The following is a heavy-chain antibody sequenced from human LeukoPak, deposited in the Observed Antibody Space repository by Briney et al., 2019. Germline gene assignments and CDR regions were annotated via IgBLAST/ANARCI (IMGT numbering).Heavy chain of an antibody. Sequence: GASVKVSCKASGYTFTSYDINWVRQATGQGLEWMGWMNPNSGNAGYAQKFQGRVTMTRNTSISTAYMELSSLRSEDTAVYYCARGGRYYGDPKHFDYWGQGTLVTASS. CDR2: MNPNSGNA. CDR3: ARGGRYYGDPKHFDY. V-gene: IGHV1-8*01. J-gene: IGHJ4*02. CDR1: GYTFTSYD. D-gene: IGHD4-17*01.